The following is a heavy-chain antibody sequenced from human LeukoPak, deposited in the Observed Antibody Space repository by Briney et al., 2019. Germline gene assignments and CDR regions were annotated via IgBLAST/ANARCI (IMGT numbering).Heavy chain of an antibody. CDR3: ARGPIYDFWSGYYNYFDY. Sequence: PGGSLRLSSAASGFTFSSYSMNWVRQAPGKGLEWVSSIISISSYIYYADSVTGRFTISRDNAKNSLYLQMNSLRAEDTAVYYCARGPIYDFWSGYYNYFDYWGQGTLVTVSS. V-gene: IGHV3-21*01. CDR2: IISISSYI. D-gene: IGHD3-3*01. J-gene: IGHJ4*02. CDR1: GFTFSSYS.